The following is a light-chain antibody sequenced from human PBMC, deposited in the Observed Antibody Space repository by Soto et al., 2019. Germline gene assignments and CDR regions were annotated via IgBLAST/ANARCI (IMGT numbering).Light chain of an antibody. V-gene: IGKV3-20*01. J-gene: IGKJ2*01. CDR3: QQYGRSTMFT. CDR1: QSVSINY. CDR2: GAS. Sequence: EIVLTQSPGTLSLSPGERATLSCRASQSVSINYLAWYQQKPGQAPRLLIYGASRGAAGIPERFSGSGAGTDFPLTISRLEPEDFAVYFCQQYGRSTMFTFGQGTKLEVK.